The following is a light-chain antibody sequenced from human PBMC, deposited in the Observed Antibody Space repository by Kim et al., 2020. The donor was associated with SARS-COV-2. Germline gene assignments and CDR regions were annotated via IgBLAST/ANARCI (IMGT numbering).Light chain of an antibody. CDR2: NDG. CDR1: NIGSSS. CDR3: QMWDSNTDHVM. V-gene: IGLV3-21*03. Sequence: SYELTQPPSVSAAPGMTATITCGRRNIGSSSVHWYQQQPGQAPVLVVYNDGDRPSGVPERFSGSNSGNTATLTISRVEAGDEADYYCQMWDSNTDHVMLGGGTQLTVL. J-gene: IGLJ3*02.